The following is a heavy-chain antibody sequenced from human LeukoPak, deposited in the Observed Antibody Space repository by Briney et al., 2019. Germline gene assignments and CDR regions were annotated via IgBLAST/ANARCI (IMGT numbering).Heavy chain of an antibody. V-gene: IGHV3-30*02. Sequence: PGGSLRLSCAASGFRFSSSGMHWVRQAPGKGLQWVAFIRYDGGDKYYADSVKGRFNMSRDNSKNTVYLQMNSLRVEDTAIYFCAKDLRIVGTNPADAFDFWGQGTMVTVSS. CDR3: AKDLRIVGTNPADAFDF. J-gene: IGHJ3*01. CDR1: GFRFSSSG. D-gene: IGHD1-26*01. CDR2: IRYDGGDK.